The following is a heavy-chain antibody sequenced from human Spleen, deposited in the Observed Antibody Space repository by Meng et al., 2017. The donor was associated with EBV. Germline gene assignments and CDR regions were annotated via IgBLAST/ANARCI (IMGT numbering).Heavy chain of an antibody. V-gene: IGHV1-2*06. CDR1: GGTFSSYA. CDR2: LNPNSGGT. D-gene: IGHD5-18*01. CDR3: ASAYIYVFDY. J-gene: IGHJ4*02. Sequence: QGRLGQSGAEVKKPGSSVKVSCKASGGTFSSYAISWVRQAPGQGLEWMGRLNPNSGGTNYAQNFQGRVTMTSDTSISTAYMALSGLTSDDTAVYYCASAYIYVFDYWGQGTLVTVSS.